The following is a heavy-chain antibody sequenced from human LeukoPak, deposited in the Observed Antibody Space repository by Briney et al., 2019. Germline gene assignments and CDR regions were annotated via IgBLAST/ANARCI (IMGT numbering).Heavy chain of an antibody. V-gene: IGHV3-30*03. CDR3: VRDRVNRLSCGGDCYSAVFDH. Sequence: PGGSRRSSCEAPGFPFSSNGLHWFGKTPDRGLEWVAVISEEGGRKYHADSVTGRFTISRDNSDNTLYLQMNNLRIEDTAVYYCVRDRVNRLSCGGDCYSAVFDHWGRGTLVTVSS. CDR2: ISEEGGRK. D-gene: IGHD2-21*02. CDR1: GFPFSSNG. J-gene: IGHJ4*02.